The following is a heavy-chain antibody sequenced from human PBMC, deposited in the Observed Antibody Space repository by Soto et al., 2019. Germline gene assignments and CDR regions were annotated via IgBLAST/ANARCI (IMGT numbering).Heavy chain of an antibody. D-gene: IGHD3-16*01. CDR2: ISYDGSNK. CDR3: AKDLVVRDYVWGSYVDP. CDR1: GFTFSSYG. J-gene: IGHJ5*02. V-gene: IGHV3-30*18. Sequence: QPGGSLRLSCAASGFTFSSYGMHWVRQAPGKGLEWVAVISYDGSNKYYADSVKGRFTISRDNSKNTLYLQMNSLRAEDTAVYYCAKDLVVRDYVWGSYVDPWGQGTLVTVSS.